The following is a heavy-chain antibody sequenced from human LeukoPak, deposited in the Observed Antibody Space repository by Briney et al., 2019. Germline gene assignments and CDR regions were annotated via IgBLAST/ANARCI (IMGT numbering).Heavy chain of an antibody. V-gene: IGHV3-33*01. CDR1: GFTFSSYG. Sequence: PGGSLRLSCAASGFTFSSYGMHWVRQAPGKGLEWVAVIWYDGSNKYYADSVKGRFTISRDNSKNTLYLQMNSLRAEDTAVYYCARDDHYYDSRSDAFDIWGQGTMVTVSS. CDR2: IWYDGSNK. J-gene: IGHJ3*02. D-gene: IGHD3-22*01. CDR3: ARDDHYYDSRSDAFDI.